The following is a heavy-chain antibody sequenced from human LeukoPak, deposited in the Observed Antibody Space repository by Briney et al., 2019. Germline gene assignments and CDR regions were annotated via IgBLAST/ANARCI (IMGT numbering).Heavy chain of an antibody. CDR3: TKTTSGSCYSAIDS. Sequence: PGGSLRLSCAASGFTFSSYAMSWVRQAPGKGLEWVSAISGSGGSTYYADSVKGRFTISRDNSKNTLYLQMNSLRAEDTAMYYCTKTTSGSCYSAIDSWGQGTLVTVSS. J-gene: IGHJ4*02. CDR1: GFTFSSYA. D-gene: IGHD2-21*01. CDR2: ISGSGGST. V-gene: IGHV3-23*01.